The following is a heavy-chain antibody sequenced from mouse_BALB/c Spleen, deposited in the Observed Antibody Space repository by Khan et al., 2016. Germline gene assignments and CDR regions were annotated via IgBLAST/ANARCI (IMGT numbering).Heavy chain of an antibody. D-gene: IGHD4-1*01. V-gene: IGHV1-9*01. Sequence: QVQLKQSGAELMKPGASVKISCKATGYTFSSYWIEWVKQRPGHGLEWIGEILPGSGSTNYNEKFKGKATFTADTSSNTAYMQLSSLTSEDSALFNCARSGLGRDPYAMDYWGQGTSVTVSS. CDR1: GYTFSSYW. CDR3: ARSGLGRDPYAMDY. CDR2: ILPGSGST. J-gene: IGHJ4*01.